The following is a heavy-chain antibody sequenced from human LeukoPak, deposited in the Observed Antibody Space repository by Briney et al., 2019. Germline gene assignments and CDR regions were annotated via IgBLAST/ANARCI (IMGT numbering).Heavy chain of an antibody. V-gene: IGHV1-18*01. CDR3: SRSSDTTSWYYFDH. J-gene: IGHJ4*02. CDR2: IKVGEGNT. D-gene: IGHD2/OR15-2a*01. Sequence: GASMKVSCNTSGYTFTSFGITWVRQAPGQGPEWMGWIKVGEGNTHFAQKFQDRVSMTRDISSNTAFLELRNLRSDDTAVYFCSRSSDTTSWYYFDHWGQGTLVTVSS. CDR1: GYTFTSFG.